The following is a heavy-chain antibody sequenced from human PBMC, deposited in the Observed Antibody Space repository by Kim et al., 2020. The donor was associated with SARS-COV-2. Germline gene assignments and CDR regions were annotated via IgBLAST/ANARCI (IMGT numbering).Heavy chain of an antibody. D-gene: IGHD2-2*01. CDR1: GGTFSSYA. V-gene: IGHV1-69*13. Sequence: SVKVSCKASGGTFSSYAISWVRQAPGQGLEWMGGIIPIFGTANYAQKFQGRVTITADESTSTAYMELSSLRSEDTAVYYCAAGAGIGYCGSTSCYEGYYYYMDVWGKGTTVTVSS. CDR2: IIPIFGTA. J-gene: IGHJ6*03. CDR3: AAGAGIGYCGSTSCYEGYYYYMDV.